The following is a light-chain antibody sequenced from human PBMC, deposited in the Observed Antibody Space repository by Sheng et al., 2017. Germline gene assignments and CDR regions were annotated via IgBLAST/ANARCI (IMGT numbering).Light chain of an antibody. J-gene: IGLJ3*02. V-gene: IGLV7-43*01. CDR3: LLYYAGTWV. CDR1: PGAVTSGYF. CDR2: SAT. Sequence: QTVVTQEPSLTVSPGGTVTFTCASSPGAVTSGYFPNWFQQRPGQAPRALIYSATNKYSWTPARFSGSLLGGKAALTLSGVQPEDEADYYCLLYYAGTWVFGGGTKLTVL.